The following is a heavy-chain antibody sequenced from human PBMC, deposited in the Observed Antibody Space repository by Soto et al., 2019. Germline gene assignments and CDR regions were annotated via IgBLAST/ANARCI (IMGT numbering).Heavy chain of an antibody. V-gene: IGHV4-59*01. Sequence: SETLSLTCTVSGGSISSYYWSWIRQPPGKGLEWIGYIYYSGSTNYNPSLKSRVTISVDTSKNQFTLKLSSVTAADTAVNYCAGRRYGNPTDYFDYWGQGTLVTVSS. J-gene: IGHJ4*02. D-gene: IGHD1-1*01. CDR3: AGRRYGNPTDYFDY. CDR1: GGSISSYY. CDR2: IYYSGST.